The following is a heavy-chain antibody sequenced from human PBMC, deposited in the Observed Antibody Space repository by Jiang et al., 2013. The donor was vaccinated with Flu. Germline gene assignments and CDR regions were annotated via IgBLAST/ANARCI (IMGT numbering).Heavy chain of an antibody. D-gene: IGHD1-26*01. V-gene: IGHV4-34*01. Sequence: LLKPSETLSLTCAVYGGSFSGYQWSWIRQPPGKGLEWIGEINHSGSTNYNPSLKSRVTISVDTSKNQFSLKVNSVTAADTAVYYCARGANRGLEVTHTIPVVGGATFWFDPGAREPWSPSPQ. J-gene: IGHJ5*02. CDR2: INHSGST. CDR1: GGSFSGYQ. CDR3: ARGANRGLEVTHTIPVVGGATFWFDP.